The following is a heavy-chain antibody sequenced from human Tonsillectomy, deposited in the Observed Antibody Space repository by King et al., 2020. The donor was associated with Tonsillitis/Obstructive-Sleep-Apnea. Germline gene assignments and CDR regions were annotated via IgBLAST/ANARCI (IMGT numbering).Heavy chain of an antibody. CDR2: IYPGDSDT. V-gene: IGHV5-51*01. Sequence: QLVQSGAEVKKPGESLKISCKGSGYTFTSQWIGWVRRMPGKGLEWMGMIYPGDSDTRYSPSFQGQVTISADESISTAYLRWSSLQASDTAMYYCARHGDSWTPPDFWGQGSLVTVSS. J-gene: IGHJ4*02. D-gene: IGHD5-12*01. CDR1: GYTFTSQW. CDR3: ARHGDSWTPPDF.